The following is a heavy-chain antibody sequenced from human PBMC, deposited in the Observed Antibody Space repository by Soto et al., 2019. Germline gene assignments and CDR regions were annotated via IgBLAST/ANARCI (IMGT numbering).Heavy chain of an antibody. CDR1: GGTFSSYA. D-gene: IGHD3-10*01. V-gene: IGHV1-69*01. CDR3: ARERYGSGSYYRPFDY. CDR2: IIPIFGTA. Sequence: QVQLVQSGAEVKKPGSSVKVSCKASGGTFSSYAISWVRQAPGQGLEWMGGIIPIFGTANYAQKFQGRVTSTADESTSTAYMELSSRRSEDTAVYYCARERYGSGSYYRPFDYWGQGPLVTVSS. J-gene: IGHJ4*02.